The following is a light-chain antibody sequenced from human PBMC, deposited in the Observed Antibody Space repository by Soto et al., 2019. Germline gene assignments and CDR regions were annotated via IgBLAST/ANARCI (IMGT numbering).Light chain of an antibody. Sequence: EILMTQSPATLSLSPGERATLSCRASQSVGKYLVWYQQKPGQAPRLLIYDASNRATGIPARFSGSGSGTDFTLTISSLEPEDFAVYYCQQRGNRPPWTFGQGTKVEIK. CDR2: DAS. CDR1: QSVGKY. J-gene: IGKJ1*01. V-gene: IGKV3-11*01. CDR3: QQRGNRPPWT.